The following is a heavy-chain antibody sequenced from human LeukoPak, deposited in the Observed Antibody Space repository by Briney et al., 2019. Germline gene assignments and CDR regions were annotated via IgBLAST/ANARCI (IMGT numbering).Heavy chain of an antibody. V-gene: IGHV1-69*13. CDR2: IIPIFGTA. Sequence: GASVKVSCKASGYTFTSYDISWVRQAPGQGLEWMGGIIPIFGTANYAQKFQGRVTITADESTSTAYMELSSLRSEDTAVYYCARCPYSNYDYFDYWGQGTLVTVSS. J-gene: IGHJ4*02. CDR1: GYTFTSYD. D-gene: IGHD4-11*01. CDR3: ARCPYSNYDYFDY.